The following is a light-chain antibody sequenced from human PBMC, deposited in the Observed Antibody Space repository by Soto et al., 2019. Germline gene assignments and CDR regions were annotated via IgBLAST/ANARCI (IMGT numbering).Light chain of an antibody. V-gene: IGLV2-14*01. CDR1: SSDVGGYNY. Sequence: QSALTQPASVSGSPGQSIIISCTGTSSDVGGYNYVSWYQQHPGKAPKLMIYEVSNRPSGVSNRFSGSKSGNTASLTISGLQAEDEADYYCSSYSISDTPYVFGGGTKLTVL. CDR3: SSYSISDTPYV. J-gene: IGLJ1*01. CDR2: EVS.